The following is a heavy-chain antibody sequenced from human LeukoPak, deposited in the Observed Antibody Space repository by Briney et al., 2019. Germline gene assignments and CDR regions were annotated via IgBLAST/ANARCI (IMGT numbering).Heavy chain of an antibody. Sequence: GGSLRLSCAASGFTFSSYWMHWVRQAPGKGLEWVAVISYDGSNKYYADSVEGRFSISRDNSKNTVILQMDSLTPEDTAVYFCARSAVIIGYFDYWGQGTLVTVSS. J-gene: IGHJ4*02. CDR3: ARSAVIIGYFDY. D-gene: IGHD2-21*01. V-gene: IGHV3-30*03. CDR2: ISYDGSNK. CDR1: GFTFSSYW.